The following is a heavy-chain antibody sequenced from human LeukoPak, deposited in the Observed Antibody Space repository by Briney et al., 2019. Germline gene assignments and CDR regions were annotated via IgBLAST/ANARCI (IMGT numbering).Heavy chain of an antibody. J-gene: IGHJ4*02. CDR1: GFTFSTTA. Sequence: GGSLRLSCAASGFTFSTTAMAWVRQAPGKGLELVSGFGGTGDIHYADSVRGRFTISRDNSKGILYLQMDSLRAEDTAVYYCAKDVLRWAFDCWGQGTLVTVSS. CDR3: AKDVLRWAFDC. CDR2: FGGTGDI. D-gene: IGHD3-16*01. V-gene: IGHV3-23*01.